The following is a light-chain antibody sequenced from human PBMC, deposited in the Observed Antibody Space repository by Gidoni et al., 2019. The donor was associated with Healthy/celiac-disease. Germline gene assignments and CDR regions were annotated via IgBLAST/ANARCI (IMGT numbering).Light chain of an antibody. J-gene: IGKJ1*01. CDR1: QSVSSN. Sequence: EVVTTQSPATLSVSAGERATLSCRASQSVSSNFTWYQQKPGQAPRLLIYGASTRATGIPARFSGSGSGTEYTLTISSLQSEDFAVYYCQQYNNWPPWTFGQGTKLEIK. CDR3: QQYNNWPPWT. CDR2: GAS. V-gene: IGKV3-15*01.